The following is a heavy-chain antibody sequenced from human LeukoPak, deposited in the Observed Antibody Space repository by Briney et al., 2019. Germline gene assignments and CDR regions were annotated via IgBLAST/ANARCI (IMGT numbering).Heavy chain of an antibody. Sequence: PSETLSLTCTVSGGSVSSNIYYWNWIRQPPGKGLEWIGYIYYSGSTNYDPSLKSRVTISVDTSKNQFSLKLTSLTAADTAVYYCARVPGGGTAANWGQGTMVTVSS. D-gene: IGHD1-7*01. V-gene: IGHV4-61*01. J-gene: IGHJ3*01. CDR3: ARVPGGGTAAN. CDR2: IYYSGST. CDR1: GGSVSSNIYY.